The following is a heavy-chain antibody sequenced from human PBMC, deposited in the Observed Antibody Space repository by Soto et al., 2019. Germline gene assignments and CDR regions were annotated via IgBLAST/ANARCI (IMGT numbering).Heavy chain of an antibody. Sequence: GGSLRLSCAASGLIFSDVWMTWVRQAPGKGLEWVGRIKTKPDDGTIDYAAPVRGRFTISRDDSKNTLYLQMTSLTPDDTGVYYCTTSNLGVDFWGPGTLVTV. CDR1: GLIFSDVW. CDR3: TTSNLGVDF. V-gene: IGHV3-15*01. D-gene: IGHD1-1*01. CDR2: IKTKPDDGTI. J-gene: IGHJ4*02.